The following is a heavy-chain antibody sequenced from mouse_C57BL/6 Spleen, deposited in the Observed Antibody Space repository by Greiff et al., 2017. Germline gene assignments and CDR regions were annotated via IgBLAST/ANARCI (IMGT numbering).Heavy chain of an antibody. D-gene: IGHD1-1*02. Sequence: VQLQQPGAELVKPGASVKLSFKASGYTFTSYWMQWVKQRPGQGLEWIGEIDPSDSYTNYNQKFKGKATLTVDTSSSTAYMQLSSLTSEDSAVYYCARRDYVDYWGQGTSVTVSS. CDR3: ARRDYVDY. CDR2: IDPSDSYT. CDR1: GYTFTSYW. V-gene: IGHV1-50*01. J-gene: IGHJ4*01.